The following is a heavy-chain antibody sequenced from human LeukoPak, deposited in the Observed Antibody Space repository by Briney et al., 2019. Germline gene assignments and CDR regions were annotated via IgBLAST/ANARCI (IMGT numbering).Heavy chain of an antibody. Sequence: GGSLRVSCAASGLTFTSAWVSWVPHTPGKGLEWVARIKSNTDGGTTDYAAPVKGRFTISRDDSKNTLYLQMNSLKSEDTAIYYCATRTDTDGLHWAYDHWARRTLVTVSS. CDR2: IKSNTDGGTT. D-gene: IGHD5-18*01. CDR3: ATRTDTDGLHWAYDH. CDR1: GLTFTSAW. J-gene: IGHJ4*02. V-gene: IGHV3-15*01.